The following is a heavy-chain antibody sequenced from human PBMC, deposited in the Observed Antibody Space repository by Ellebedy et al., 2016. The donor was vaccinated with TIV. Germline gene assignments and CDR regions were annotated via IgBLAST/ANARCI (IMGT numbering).Heavy chain of an antibody. Sequence: MPSETLSLPCTVSGGSTSITSYYWGWIRQPPGKGREWIGSIYYDGSTYYNPSLKSRVTISKDTSKNQFSLKLTSVTAADTAVYYCARRSSYWSALDFWGQGTLATVSS. V-gene: IGHV4-39*01. J-gene: IGHJ4*02. D-gene: IGHD6-19*01. CDR1: GGSTSITSYY. CDR2: IYYDGST. CDR3: ARRSSYWSALDF.